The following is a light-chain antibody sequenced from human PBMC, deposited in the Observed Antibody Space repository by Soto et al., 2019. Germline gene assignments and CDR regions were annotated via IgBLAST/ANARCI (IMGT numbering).Light chain of an antibody. J-gene: IGLJ3*02. V-gene: IGLV2-14*01. CDR2: EVT. Sequence: QSALTQPASVSGSPGQSITISCTGTSSDVGGYNYVSWYQQHPGKVPKLMICEVTNRPAGVSNRFSGSKSGNTASLTISGLQTEDEADYYCGSYTRSSTWVFGGGTKLTVL. CDR1: SSDVGGYNY. CDR3: GSYTRSSTWV.